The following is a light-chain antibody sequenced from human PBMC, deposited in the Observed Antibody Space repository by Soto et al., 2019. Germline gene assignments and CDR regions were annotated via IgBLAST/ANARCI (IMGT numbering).Light chain of an antibody. Sequence: EIVLTQSPGTLSVSPGERATVSCRASQSVSSKLAWYQQKPGQAPRLLFYGASTGATGIPARFSGSGSETEFTLSISSLQSEDFAVYYCQQYNKWPGTFGQGTKVDIK. CDR2: GAS. J-gene: IGKJ1*01. V-gene: IGKV3-15*01. CDR1: QSVSSK. CDR3: QQYNKWPGT.